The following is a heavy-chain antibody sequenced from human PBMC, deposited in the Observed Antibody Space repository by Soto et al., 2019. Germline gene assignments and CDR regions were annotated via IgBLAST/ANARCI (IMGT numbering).Heavy chain of an antibody. V-gene: IGHV3-23*01. CDR2: ISGSGNNR. J-gene: IGHJ4*02. Sequence: GGSLRLSCAASGFTFRSYAMTWVRQAPGKGLEWVSIISGSGNNRYYADSVKGRFTISRDNSKNTLYLQVSSLRADDTDVYYCAKEVYYGSGSLDCWGQGTLVTVSS. CDR1: GFTFRSYA. CDR3: AKEVYYGSGSLDC. D-gene: IGHD3-10*01.